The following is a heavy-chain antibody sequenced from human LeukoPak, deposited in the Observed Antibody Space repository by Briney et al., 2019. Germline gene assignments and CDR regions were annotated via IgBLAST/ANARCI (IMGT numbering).Heavy chain of an antibody. J-gene: IGHJ4*02. D-gene: IGHD3-22*01. CDR2: ISSSSSYI. CDR3: ASTQTLLNYYDSSGYLY. CDR1: GFTFSSYS. V-gene: IGHV3-21*01. Sequence: GGSLRLSCAASGFTFSSYSMNWVRQAPGKGLEWVSSISSSSSYIYYADSVKGRFTISRDNAKNSLYLQMNSLRAEDTAVYYCASTQTLLNYYDSSGYLYWGQGTLVTVSS.